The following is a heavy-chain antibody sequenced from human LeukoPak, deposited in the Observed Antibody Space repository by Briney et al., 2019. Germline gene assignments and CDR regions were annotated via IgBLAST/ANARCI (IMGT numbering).Heavy chain of an antibody. V-gene: IGHV3-30*02. D-gene: IGHD2-21*01. CDR2: IRYDGNYQ. CDR3: ANEGSSLVIHAFDI. J-gene: IGHJ3*02. CDR1: GFTFRSYG. Sequence: PGGSLRLSCSASGFTFRSYGFHWVRQAPGKGLEWVAFIRYDGNYQSYPDSVRGRFTISRDNSKNTVYLQMNSLRTEDTALYYCANEGSSLVIHAFDIWGQGTVVTVSS.